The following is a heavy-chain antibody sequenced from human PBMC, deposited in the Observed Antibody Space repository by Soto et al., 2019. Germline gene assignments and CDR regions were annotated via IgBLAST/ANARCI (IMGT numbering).Heavy chain of an antibody. D-gene: IGHD3-9*01. CDR2: LCYSDYT. CDR1: GGSISRNNNY. J-gene: IGHJ6*02. Sequence: SETLSLTCSVSGGSISRNNNYWGWIRQPPGKGLEWIGSLCYSDYTDSNPSLRSRVTISVDTSKNQFSLKLTSVTAADTAVYYCARHLYYDISPGYLRPYHYYGMDVWGQGTTVTVSS. V-gene: IGHV4-39*01. CDR3: ARHLYYDISPGYLRPYHYYGMDV.